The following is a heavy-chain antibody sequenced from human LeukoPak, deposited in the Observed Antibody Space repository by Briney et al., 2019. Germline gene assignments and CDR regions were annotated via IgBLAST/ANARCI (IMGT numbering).Heavy chain of an antibody. CDR3: ARGFLLFDY. V-gene: IGHV4-39*07. J-gene: IGHJ4*02. CDR1: GGSISSNTYY. CDR2: IYYSGST. Sequence: SETLSLTCTVSGGSISSNTYYWGWIRQPPGKGLEWIGSIYYSGSTYYNPSLKSRVTISVDTSKNQFSLKLSSVTAADTAVYYCARGFLLFDYWGQGTLSPSPQ. D-gene: IGHD2/OR15-2a*01.